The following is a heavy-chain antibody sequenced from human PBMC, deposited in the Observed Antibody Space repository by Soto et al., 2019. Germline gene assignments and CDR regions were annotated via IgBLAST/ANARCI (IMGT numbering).Heavy chain of an antibody. J-gene: IGHJ6*02. V-gene: IGHV5-51*01. CDR3: ARLPYSKSYYYYGMDV. D-gene: IGHD4-4*01. CDR1: GYSFTSYW. Sequence: GESLKISCKGSGYSFTSYWIGWVRQMPGKGLEWMGIIYPGDSDTRYSPSFQGQVTISADKSISTAYLQWSSLKASDTAMYYCARLPYSKSYYYYGMDVWGQGTTVTVSS. CDR2: IYPGDSDT.